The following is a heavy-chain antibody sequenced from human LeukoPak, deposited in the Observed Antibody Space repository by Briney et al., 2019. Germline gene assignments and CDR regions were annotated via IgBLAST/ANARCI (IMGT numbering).Heavy chain of an antibody. CDR3: ARVSRYYYDSSGYYNYFDY. V-gene: IGHV4-30-2*01. CDR1: GGSISSGGYS. CDR2: IYHSGST. D-gene: IGHD3-22*01. Sequence: PSETLSLTCAVSGGSISSGGYSRSWIRQPPGKGLEWIGYIYHSGSTYYNPSLKSRVTISVDRSKNQFSLKLSSVTAADTAMYYCARVSRYYYDSSGYYNYFDYWGQGTLVTVSS. J-gene: IGHJ4*02.